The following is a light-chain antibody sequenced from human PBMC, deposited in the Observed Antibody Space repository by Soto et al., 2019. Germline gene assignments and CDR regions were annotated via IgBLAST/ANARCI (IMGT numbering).Light chain of an antibody. CDR2: AAS. J-gene: IGKJ1*01. CDR1: QSISSY. CDR3: QQSYSTPWT. Sequence: DIQMTQSPSSLSASVGDRVTITCRASQSISSYLNWYQQKPGKAPKLLIYAASSLPSGVPSRFSGSGSGTDFTLTISSLQPEDFATYYCQQSYSTPWTVGQGTKADIK. V-gene: IGKV1-39*01.